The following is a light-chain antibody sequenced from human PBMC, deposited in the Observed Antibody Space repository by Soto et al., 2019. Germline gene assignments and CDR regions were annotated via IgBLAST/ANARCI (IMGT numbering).Light chain of an antibody. CDR1: QSVSSS. J-gene: IGKJ1*01. V-gene: IGKV3-20*01. CDR3: QQYGSSPWT. CDR2: DAS. Sequence: EIVLTQSPATLSLSPVERATLSCRASQSVSSSLAWYQQKPGQAPRLLIYDASNRATGIPARFSGSGSGTDFTLTISRLEPEDFAVYYCQQYGSSPWTFGQGSMVDVK.